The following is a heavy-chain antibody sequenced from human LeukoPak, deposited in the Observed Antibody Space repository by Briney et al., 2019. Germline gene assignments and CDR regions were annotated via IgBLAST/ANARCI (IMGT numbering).Heavy chain of an antibody. D-gene: IGHD4-11*01. J-gene: IGHJ6*03. V-gene: IGHV4-39*07. CDR2: IYYSGST. CDR1: GGSISSSSYY. Sequence: SETLSLTCTVSGGSISSSSYYWGWIRQPPGKGLEWIGSIYYSGSTYYNPSLKSRVTISVDTSKNQFSLKLSSVTAADTAVYYCARAVYSKYMIDNMDVWGKGTTVTVS. CDR3: ARAVYSKYMIDNMDV.